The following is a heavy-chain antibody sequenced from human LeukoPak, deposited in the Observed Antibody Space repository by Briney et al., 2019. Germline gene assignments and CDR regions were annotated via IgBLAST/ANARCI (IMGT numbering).Heavy chain of an antibody. CDR2: ISYDGSNK. Sequence: PGGSLRLSCAASGFTFSSYAMHWVRQAPGKGLEWVAVISYDGSNKYYADSVKGRFTISRDNSKNTLYLQMNSLRAEDTAVYYCARENSRDSSGYYYSGFDYWGQETLVTVSS. CDR1: GFTFSSYA. J-gene: IGHJ4*02. D-gene: IGHD3-22*01. CDR3: ARENSRDSSGYYYSGFDY. V-gene: IGHV3-30*01.